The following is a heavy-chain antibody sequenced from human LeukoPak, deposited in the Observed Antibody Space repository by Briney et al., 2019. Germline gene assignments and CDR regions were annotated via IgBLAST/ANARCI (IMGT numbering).Heavy chain of an antibody. D-gene: IGHD3-22*01. CDR1: GYTFTSYD. CDR2: MNPNSGNT. Sequence: ASVKVSCMASGYTFTSYDINWVRQATGQGLEWMGWMNPNSGNTGYAQKFQGRVTMTRNTSISTAYMELSSLRSEDTAVYYCARGRPSLYYYDSSGYYSDYWGQGTLVTVSS. CDR3: ARGRPSLYYYDSSGYYSDY. V-gene: IGHV1-8*01. J-gene: IGHJ4*02.